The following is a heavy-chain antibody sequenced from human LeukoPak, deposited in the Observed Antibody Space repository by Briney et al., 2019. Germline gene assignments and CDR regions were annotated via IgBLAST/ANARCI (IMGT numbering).Heavy chain of an antibody. CDR2: IKQDGSEK. CDR3: AGGWFGEDYYFDY. V-gene: IGHV3-7*03. Sequence: GGSLRLSCAASGFTFSSYWMSWVRQAPGKGLEWVANIKQDGSEKYYVDSVKGRFTISRDNAKNSLYLQMNSLRAEDTAVYYCAGGWFGEDYYFDYWGQGTLVTVSS. D-gene: IGHD3-10*01. J-gene: IGHJ4*02. CDR1: GFTFSSYW.